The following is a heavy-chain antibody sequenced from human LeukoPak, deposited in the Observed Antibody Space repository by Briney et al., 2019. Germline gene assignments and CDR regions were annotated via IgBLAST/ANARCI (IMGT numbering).Heavy chain of an antibody. CDR3: ARLGSQGGVAALDY. Sequence: PGGSLRLSCAASGFTFSNYMMHWVRQAPGKGLVWVSRIKSDGITITYADSVKGRFTISRDDAKNTLYLQMNSLRAEDTAVYYCARLGSQGGVAALDYWGQGTLVTVSS. J-gene: IGHJ4*02. CDR1: GFTFSNYM. CDR2: IKSDGITI. V-gene: IGHV3-74*01. D-gene: IGHD6-25*01.